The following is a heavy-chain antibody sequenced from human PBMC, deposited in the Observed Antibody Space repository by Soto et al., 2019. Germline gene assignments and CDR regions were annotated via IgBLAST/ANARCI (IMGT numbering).Heavy chain of an antibody. Sequence: PSETLSLTCSVSGGSISDINYHWGWIRQPPGKGLEWIGSIYYRANVYYNPSLRSRITISVDTSKNQFSLDLSSVTAADTAVYFCARLREGSPADFWGQGTLVTVSS. D-gene: IGHD1-26*01. CDR3: ARLREGSPADF. CDR1: GGSISDINYH. V-gene: IGHV4-39*01. CDR2: IYYRANV. J-gene: IGHJ4*02.